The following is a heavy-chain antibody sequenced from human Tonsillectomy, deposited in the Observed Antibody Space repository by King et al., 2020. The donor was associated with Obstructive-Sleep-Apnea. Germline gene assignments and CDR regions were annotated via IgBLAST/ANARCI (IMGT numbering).Heavy chain of an antibody. J-gene: IGHJ4*02. CDR2: IKQDGREK. Sequence: GQLVQSGGGLVQPGGSLRLSCEAAGFIFSNFWMNWVRQAPGKGLEWVANIKQDGREKYYVDPLEGRFTISRDNAKNSLYLQMNSLRAEDTAVYYSARGIYGEYFHWGQGTLVTVSS. CDR1: GFIFSNFW. CDR3: ARGIYGEYFH. D-gene: IGHD4-17*01. V-gene: IGHV3-7*03.